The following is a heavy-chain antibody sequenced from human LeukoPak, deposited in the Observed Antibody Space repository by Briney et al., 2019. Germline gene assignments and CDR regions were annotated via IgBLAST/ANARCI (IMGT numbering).Heavy chain of an antibody. D-gene: IGHD3-22*01. CDR3: VRDVILTSSGYYYFDY. V-gene: IGHV1-69*06. CDR1: GGTFSTYA. CDR2: IIPIFGTT. Sequence: ASVKVSCKASGGTFSTYAVSWLRQAPGQGLEWIGGIIPIFGTTNYAQKFQGRLTITADKSTGTAYMELSRLRSEDTAVYYCVRDVILTSSGYYYFDYWGQGTLVTVSS. J-gene: IGHJ4*02.